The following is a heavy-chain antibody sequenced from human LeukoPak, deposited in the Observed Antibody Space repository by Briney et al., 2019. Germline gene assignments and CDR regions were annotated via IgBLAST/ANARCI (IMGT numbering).Heavy chain of an antibody. V-gene: IGHV3-30*18. J-gene: IGHJ4*02. D-gene: IGHD4-17*01. CDR2: ISYDGSSK. CDR1: GFTFSSYG. CDR3: ANYDYGDYFFDY. Sequence: PGRSLRLSCAASGFTFSSYGMHWVRQAPGKGLEWVAVISYDGSSKYYADSVKGRFTISRDNSKNTLYLQMNSLRAEDTAVYYCANYDYGDYFFDYWGQGTLVTVSS.